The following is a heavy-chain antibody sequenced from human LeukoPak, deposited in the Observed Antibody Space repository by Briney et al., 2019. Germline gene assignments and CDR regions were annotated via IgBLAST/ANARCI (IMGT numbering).Heavy chain of an antibody. Sequence: GGSLRLSCAASGFTASSNYMSCVRQAPGKRLEWVSVIYIGGSTYYADSVKGRFTRYQHNSKHTLYLQMNSLRAEATAVYYCAREPQGVGAFDIWGQGTMVTVSS. CDR2: IYIGGST. CDR3: AREPQGVGAFDI. J-gene: IGHJ3*02. V-gene: IGHV3-53*04. D-gene: IGHD3-16*01. CDR1: GFTASSNY.